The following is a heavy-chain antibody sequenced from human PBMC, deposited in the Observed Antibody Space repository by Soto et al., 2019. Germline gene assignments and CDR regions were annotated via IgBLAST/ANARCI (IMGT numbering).Heavy chain of an antibody. Sequence: GGSLRLSFAASGFTFSSYSINWVRQAPGKGLEWVSSISSSSSYIYYADSVKGRFTISRDNAKNSLYLQMNSLRAEDTAVYYCARSIVGAISGMDVWGQGTTVTVSS. J-gene: IGHJ6*02. V-gene: IGHV3-21*01. CDR2: ISSSSSYI. CDR1: GFTFSSYS. D-gene: IGHD1-26*01. CDR3: ARSIVGAISGMDV.